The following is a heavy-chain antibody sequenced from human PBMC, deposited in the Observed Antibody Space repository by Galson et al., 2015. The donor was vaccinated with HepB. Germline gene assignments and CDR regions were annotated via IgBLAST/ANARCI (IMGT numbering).Heavy chain of an antibody. Sequence: SVKVSCKASGYTFTGYHMHWVRQAPGQGLEWMGRINPNSGGTNYAQKFQGRVTMTRDTSISTAYMELSRLRSDDTAVYYCARAGYYGSGSYYEHNWFDPWGQGTLVTVSS. CDR2: INPNSGGT. D-gene: IGHD3-10*01. V-gene: IGHV1-2*06. CDR1: GYTFTGYH. CDR3: ARAGYYGSGSYYEHNWFDP. J-gene: IGHJ5*02.